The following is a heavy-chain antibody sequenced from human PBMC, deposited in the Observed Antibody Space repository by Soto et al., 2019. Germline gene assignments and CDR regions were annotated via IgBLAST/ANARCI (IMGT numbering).Heavy chain of an antibody. CDR1: GFSVSGNY. Sequence: GGSLRLSCAASGFSVSGNYMSWVRQAPGKGPEWISVIHSGVDTNYADSVKGRFTISRDKSKNTLYLQMSSLRAEDTAVYYCAGSTNYYLYYFDYWGEGTLVTVYS. J-gene: IGHJ4*02. V-gene: IGHV3-53*01. CDR3: AGSTNYYLYYFDY. CDR2: IHSGVDT. D-gene: IGHD3-10*01.